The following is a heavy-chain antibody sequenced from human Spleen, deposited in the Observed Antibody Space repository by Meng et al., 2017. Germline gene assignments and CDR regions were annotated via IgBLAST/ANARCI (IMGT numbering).Heavy chain of an antibody. CDR1: GGFFSDYY. CDR3: ARGPTTMAHDFDY. V-gene: IGHV4-34*01. D-gene: IGHD4-11*01. CDR2: INHSGST. Sequence: QLQRRRLGAGLLKPSETPSLTCVVSGGFFSDYYCSWIRQPPGKGLEWSGEINHSGSTNYNPSLESRATISVDTSQNNLSLKLSSVTAADSAVYYCARGPTTMAHDFDYWGQGTLVIVSS. J-gene: IGHJ4*02.